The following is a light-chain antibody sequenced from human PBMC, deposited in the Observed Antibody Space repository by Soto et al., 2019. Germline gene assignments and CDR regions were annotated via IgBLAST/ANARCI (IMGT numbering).Light chain of an antibody. J-gene: IGKJ1*01. Sequence: DIQMTQSPSSLSASIGDRVTITCRASRGINTYVNWYQQKPGEAPKLLIFSASNLQGGVPSRFSGTGSGTDFTFTISSLLPEDFATYYCQQTYTTPRTFGQGTTV. V-gene: IGKV1-39*01. CDR2: SAS. CDR1: RGINTY. CDR3: QQTYTTPRT.